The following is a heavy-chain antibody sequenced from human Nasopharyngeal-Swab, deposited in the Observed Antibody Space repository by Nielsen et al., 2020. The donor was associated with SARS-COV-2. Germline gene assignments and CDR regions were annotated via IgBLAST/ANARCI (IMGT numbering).Heavy chain of an antibody. V-gene: IGHV1-24*01. CDR2: FDPEDGET. Sequence: WVRQAPGQGLEWMGGFDPEDGETIYAQKLQGRVTITRDTSASTAYMELSSLRSEDTAVYYCARDGDYYGSGSYYPRYYGMDVWGQGTTVTVSS. D-gene: IGHD3-10*01. J-gene: IGHJ6*02. CDR3: ARDGDYYGSGSYYPRYYGMDV.